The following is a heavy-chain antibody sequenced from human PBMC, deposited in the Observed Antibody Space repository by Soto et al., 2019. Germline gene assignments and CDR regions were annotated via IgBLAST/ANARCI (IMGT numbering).Heavy chain of an antibody. Sequence: QVQLVKSGGGVVQPGRSLRLSCAASGFTFSSYGIHWVRQAPGKGLEWVAVISYDGSNKYYADSVKGRFTISRDNSKNTLYLQMNSLRAEDTAVYYCAKAYDYDSSGYYSSYFDYWGQGTLVTVSS. V-gene: IGHV3-30*18. J-gene: IGHJ4*02. CDR1: GFTFSSYG. D-gene: IGHD3-22*01. CDR3: AKAYDYDSSGYYSSYFDY. CDR2: ISYDGSNK.